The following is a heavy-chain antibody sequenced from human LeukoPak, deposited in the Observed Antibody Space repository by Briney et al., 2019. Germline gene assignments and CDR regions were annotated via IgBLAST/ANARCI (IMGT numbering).Heavy chain of an antibody. CDR1: GFTLSTYW. CDR3: ASWGAGGNS. Sequence: GGALRLSCEASGFTLSTYWMNWVRQVPGKGLDWVANINPDGSGKRYVDSVKGRFTIARDNADNSLSLQMNSLRAEDTAVYYCASWGAGGNSWGQGTLVTVSS. CDR2: INPDGSGK. D-gene: IGHD3-16*01. J-gene: IGHJ4*02. V-gene: IGHV3-7*01.